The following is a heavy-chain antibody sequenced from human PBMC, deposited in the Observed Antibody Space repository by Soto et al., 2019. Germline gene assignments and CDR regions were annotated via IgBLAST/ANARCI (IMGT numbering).Heavy chain of an antibody. J-gene: IGHJ6*02. CDR3: ARHNYDSSGYYHYYYGMDV. CDR1: GGSGGSFSGYY. Sequence: QVQLQQWGAGLLKPSETLSLTCAVYGGSGGSFSGYYWSWIRQPPGKGLEWIGEINHSGSTNYNSSLKSRVTISVDTSKNQFSLKLSSVTAADTAVYYCARHNYDSSGYYHYYYGMDVWGQGTTVTVSS. CDR2: INHSGST. V-gene: IGHV4-34*01. D-gene: IGHD3-22*01.